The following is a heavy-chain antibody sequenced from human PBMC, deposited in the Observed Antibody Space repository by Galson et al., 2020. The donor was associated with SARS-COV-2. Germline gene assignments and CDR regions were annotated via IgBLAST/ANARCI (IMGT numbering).Heavy chain of an antibody. CDR2: IYHNGNT. J-gene: IGHJ4*02. Sequence: SETLSLTCTVSGGSISSGDDYWSWIRQPPGKGLEWLGYIYHNGNTYYSPSLKSRLTMSVDTSKNQFSLKLSSVTAADTAVYYFARGRYSGYDLGDYFDCWGQGTLVTVSS. V-gene: IGHV4-30-4*01. CDR1: GGSISSGDDY. CDR3: ARGRYSGYDLGDYFDC. D-gene: IGHD5-12*01.